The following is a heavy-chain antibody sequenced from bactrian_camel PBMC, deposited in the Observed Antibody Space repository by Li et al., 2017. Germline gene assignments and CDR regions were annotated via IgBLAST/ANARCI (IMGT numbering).Heavy chain of an antibody. V-gene: IGHV3S40*01. CDR2: IVTGGGNT. CDR1: GYTFNTY. CDR3: AAGGGYCYTGRTDFPY. Sequence: VQLVESGGGSALAGGSVRLSCAASGYTFNTYSWFRQAPGQEREGVAAIVTGGGNTYYAGSVDGRFTISQDNAKNTVYLQMNSLKPEDTAMYYCAAGGGYCYTGRTDFPYWGQGTQVTVS. J-gene: IGHJ6*01. D-gene: IGHD2*01.